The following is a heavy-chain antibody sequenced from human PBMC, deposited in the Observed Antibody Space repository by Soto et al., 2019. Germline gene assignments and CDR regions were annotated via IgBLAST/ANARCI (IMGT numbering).Heavy chain of an antibody. CDR3: ARGKYWYFDY. D-gene: IGHD2-15*01. Sequence: SETLSLTCTVSGGSISSYYWSWIRQPPGKGLEWIGYIYYSGSTNYNPSLKSRVTISVDTSKNQFSLKLSSVTAADTAVYYCARGKYWYFDYWGQGTLVTVSS. CDR2: IYYSGST. J-gene: IGHJ4*02. CDR1: GGSISSYY. V-gene: IGHV4-59*01.